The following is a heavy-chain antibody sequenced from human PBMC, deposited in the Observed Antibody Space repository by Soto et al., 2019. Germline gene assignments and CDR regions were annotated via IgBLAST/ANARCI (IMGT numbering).Heavy chain of an antibody. CDR3: AKSQGIEVAGNIY. D-gene: IGHD6-19*01. Sequence: PVGSLRLSCASSVFTFSSYAMSCVRHAPGKGLEWVSAISGSGGSTYYADSVKGRFTISRDNSKNTLYLQMNSLRAEDTAVYYCAKSQGIEVAGNIYWGQGTLVTVSS. J-gene: IGHJ4*02. V-gene: IGHV3-23*01. CDR1: VFTFSSYA. CDR2: ISGSGGST.